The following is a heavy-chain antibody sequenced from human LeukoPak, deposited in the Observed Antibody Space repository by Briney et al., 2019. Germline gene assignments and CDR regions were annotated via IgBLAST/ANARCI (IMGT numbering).Heavy chain of an antibody. Sequence: PGGSLRLPCATSGFTFSSYWMSWVRQAPGKGLEWVANVRQDGGEIYYVDSVKGRFTISRDNAKNSLFLQMNSLRAEDTAVYYCARDSGYYRFDYWGQGTLVTVSS. V-gene: IGHV3-7*01. D-gene: IGHD3-22*01. CDR2: VRQDGGEI. J-gene: IGHJ4*02. CDR1: GFTFSSYW. CDR3: ARDSGYYRFDY.